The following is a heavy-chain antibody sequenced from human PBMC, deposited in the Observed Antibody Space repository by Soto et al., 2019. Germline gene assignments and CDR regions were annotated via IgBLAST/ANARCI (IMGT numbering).Heavy chain of an antibody. D-gene: IGHD3-22*01. V-gene: IGHV1-69*13. CDR1: GGTFSSYA. Sequence: SVKVSCKASGGTFSSYAISWVRQAPGQGLEWMGGIIPIFGTANYAQKFQGRVTITADESTSTAYMELSSLRSEDTAVYYCASSMIVVVTDSWFDPWGQGTLVSVSS. CDR3: ASSMIVVVTDSWFDP. J-gene: IGHJ5*02. CDR2: IIPIFGTA.